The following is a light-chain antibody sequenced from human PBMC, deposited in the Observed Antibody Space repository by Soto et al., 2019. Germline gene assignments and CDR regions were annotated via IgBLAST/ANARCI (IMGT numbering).Light chain of an antibody. CDR2: KAS. CDR3: QHYNSYSEA. J-gene: IGKJ1*01. Sequence: DIQMTESPSTLSGSVGDRVTITCRASQTISSWLAWYQQKPGKAPKLLIYKASTLKSGVPSRFSGSGSGTEFTLTISSLQPDDFATYYCQHYNSYSEAFRQGTKVEIK. CDR1: QTISSW. V-gene: IGKV1-5*03.